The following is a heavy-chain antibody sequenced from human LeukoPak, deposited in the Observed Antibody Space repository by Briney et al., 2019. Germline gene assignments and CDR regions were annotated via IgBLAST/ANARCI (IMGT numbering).Heavy chain of an antibody. V-gene: IGHV4-39*01. CDR3: AGPAVALFDY. CDR2: IYYSGST. D-gene: IGHD6-19*01. Sequence: SETLSLTCTVSGGSISSSSYYWGWIRQPPGKGLEWIGSIYYSGSTYYNPSLKSRVTISVDTSKNQLSLKLSSVTAADTAVYYCAGPAVALFDYWGQGTLVTVSS. CDR1: GGSISSSSYY. J-gene: IGHJ4*02.